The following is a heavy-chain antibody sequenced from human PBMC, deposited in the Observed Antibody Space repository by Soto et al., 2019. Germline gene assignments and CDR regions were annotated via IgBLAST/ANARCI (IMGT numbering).Heavy chain of an antibody. D-gene: IGHD6-19*01. CDR1: GFTFSSYA. CDR3: AKDRSQWLVPRAPFDY. Sequence: HPGGSLRLSCAASGFTFSSYAMSWVRQAPGKGLEWVSAISGSGGSTYYADSVKGRFTISRDNSKNTLYLQMNSLRAEDTAVYYCAKDRSQWLVPRAPFDYWGQGTLVTVSS. J-gene: IGHJ4*02. V-gene: IGHV3-23*01. CDR2: ISGSGGST.